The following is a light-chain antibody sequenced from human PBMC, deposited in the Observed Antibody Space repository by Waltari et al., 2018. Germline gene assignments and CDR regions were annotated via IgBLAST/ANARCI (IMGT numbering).Light chain of an antibody. CDR1: QSVIRD. Sequence: EIVLTQSPATLSLSPGERAALSCRASQSVIRDLAWYRQKPGQGPRLLIFDVSIRATGTPARFSGSGYGTDFTLNISSLEPEDFAVYYCQQRRDWPLTFGGGTKVEIK. CDR2: DVS. V-gene: IGKV3-11*01. CDR3: QQRRDWPLT. J-gene: IGKJ4*01.